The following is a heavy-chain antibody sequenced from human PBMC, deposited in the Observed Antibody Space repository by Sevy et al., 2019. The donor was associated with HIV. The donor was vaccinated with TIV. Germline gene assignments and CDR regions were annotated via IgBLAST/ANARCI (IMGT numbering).Heavy chain of an antibody. J-gene: IGHJ4*02. V-gene: IGHV3-23*01. D-gene: IGHD3-10*01. Sequence: GGSLRLSCAASGFTFSSYAMSWVRQAPGKGLEWVSAISGSGGSTYYADSVKGRFTISRDNSKNTLYQQMNSLRAEDTAVYYCAKVVRGVIITLFDYWGQGTLVTVSS. CDR1: GFTFSSYA. CDR2: ISGSGGST. CDR3: AKVVRGVIITLFDY.